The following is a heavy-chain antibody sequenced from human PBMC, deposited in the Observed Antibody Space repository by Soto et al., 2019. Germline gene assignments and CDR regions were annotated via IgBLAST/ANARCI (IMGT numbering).Heavy chain of an antibody. CDR3: VRDRRIWFDP. CDR2: IYYSGAT. Sequence: SETLSLTCTVSGGSVNSAGYYWTWIRQHPEKGLEWIGYIYYSGATFYNPSLKSRIAISLDTSKNQFSLDLFSVTAADTAVYYCVRDRRIWFDPWGQGILVTVSS. CDR1: GGSVNSAGYY. V-gene: IGHV4-31*03. J-gene: IGHJ5*02.